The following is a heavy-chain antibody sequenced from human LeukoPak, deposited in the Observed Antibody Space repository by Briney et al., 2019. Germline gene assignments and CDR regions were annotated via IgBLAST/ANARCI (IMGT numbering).Heavy chain of an antibody. CDR1: GFTLSSYA. CDR3: AKGDASPVHLLTGH. CDR2: ISGSGGNI. J-gene: IGHJ4*02. V-gene: IGHV3-23*01. Sequence: GGSLRLSCAASGFTLSSYAMTWVRQAPGKGLEWVTGISGSGGNIYYADSVKGRFTISRDNSKNTLYLQMNSLRAEDTAEYYCAKGDASPVHLLTGHWGQGTLATVSS. D-gene: IGHD3-9*01.